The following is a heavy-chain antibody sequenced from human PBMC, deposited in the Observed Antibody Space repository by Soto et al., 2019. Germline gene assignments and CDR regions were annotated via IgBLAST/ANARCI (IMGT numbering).Heavy chain of an antibody. J-gene: IGHJ6*03. V-gene: IGHV3-23*01. D-gene: IGHD2-2*01. CDR1: GFTFSSYA. Sequence: GGSLRLSCAASGFTFSSYAMSWFRQAPGKGLEWVSAISGSGGSTYYADSVEGRFTISRDNSKNTLYLQMNSLRAEDTAVYYCAKVYCSSTSCYGPYYYYYYMDVWGKGTTVTVSS. CDR2: ISGSGGST. CDR3: AKVYCSSTSCYGPYYYYYYMDV.